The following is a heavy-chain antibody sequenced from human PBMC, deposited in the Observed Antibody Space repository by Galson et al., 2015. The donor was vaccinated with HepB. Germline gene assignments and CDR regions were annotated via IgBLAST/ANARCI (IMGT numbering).Heavy chain of an antibody. V-gene: IGHV1-2*02. D-gene: IGHD3-10*01. CDR2: INPNSGGT. Sequence: SVKVSCKASGYTFTGYYMHWVRQAPGQGLEWMGWINPNSGGTNYAQKSQGRVTMTRDTSISTAYMELSRLRSDDTAVYYCARDWGYGSGSPLDYYYYGMDVWGQGTTVTVSS. J-gene: IGHJ6*02. CDR3: ARDWGYGSGSPLDYYYYGMDV. CDR1: GYTFTGYY.